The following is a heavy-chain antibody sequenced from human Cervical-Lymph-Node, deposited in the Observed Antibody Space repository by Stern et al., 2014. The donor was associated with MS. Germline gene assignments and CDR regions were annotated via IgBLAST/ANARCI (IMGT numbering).Heavy chain of an antibody. CDR1: GFSLSTTGLG. J-gene: IGHJ4*02. Sequence: QVTLKESGPPLVKPTQTLTLTCSFSGFSLSTTGLGVGWIRQPPVKSLESLALIYWDDDKRYSPSLKSRITITKDTSKNQVVLTMTNMDPVDTATYYCEHSNSFFDFWGQGILVTVSS. CDR2: IYWDDDK. D-gene: IGHD3-16*02. CDR3: EHSNSFFDF. V-gene: IGHV2-5*02.